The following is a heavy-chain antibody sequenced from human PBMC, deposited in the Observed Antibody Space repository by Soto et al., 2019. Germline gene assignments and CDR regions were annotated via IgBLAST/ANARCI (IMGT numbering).Heavy chain of an antibody. CDR1: GDSISSSNW. Sequence: QVQLQESGPGLVKPSGTLSLTCAVSGDSISSSNWWSWVRQPPGKGLEWIGDIYHSGSTNYNPSLKSRVTLSVDQSQNHFSLTLTSVTAADTAVYYCARLDTSLVLWGQGTLVTVSS. D-gene: IGHD2-2*01. J-gene: IGHJ4*02. CDR3: ARLDTSLVL. CDR2: IYHSGST. V-gene: IGHV4-4*02.